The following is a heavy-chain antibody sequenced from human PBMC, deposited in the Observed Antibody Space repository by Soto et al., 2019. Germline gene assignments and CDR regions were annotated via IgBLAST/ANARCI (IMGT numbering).Heavy chain of an antibody. Sequence: SETLSLTCTVSGGSISSYYWSWIRQPPGKGLEWIGYIYYSGSTNYNPSLKSRVTISVDTSKNQFSLKLSSVTAADTAVYYCARYQDPTALDYWGQGTLVTSPQ. CDR2: IYYSGST. CDR3: ARYQDPTALDY. CDR1: GGSISSYY. D-gene: IGHD2-2*01. V-gene: IGHV4-59*08. J-gene: IGHJ4*02.